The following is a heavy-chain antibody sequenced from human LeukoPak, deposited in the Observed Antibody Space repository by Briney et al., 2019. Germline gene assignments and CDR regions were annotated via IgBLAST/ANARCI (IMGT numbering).Heavy chain of an antibody. Sequence: GGSLRLSCAASGFTFSSYAMTWVRQAPGKGLEWVANIKQDGSEKYYVDSVKGRFTISRDNAKNSLYLQMNSLRAEDTAVYYCARDYYYGSGSYRYWGQGTLVTVSS. V-gene: IGHV3-7*01. CDR2: IKQDGSEK. CDR1: GFTFSSYA. J-gene: IGHJ4*02. D-gene: IGHD3-10*01. CDR3: ARDYYYGSGSYRY.